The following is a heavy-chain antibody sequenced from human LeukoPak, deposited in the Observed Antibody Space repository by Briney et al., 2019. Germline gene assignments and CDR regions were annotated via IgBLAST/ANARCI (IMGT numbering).Heavy chain of an antibody. Sequence: KPSETLSLTCTVSGYSISSGYYWGWIRQPPGKGLEWIGSIYRSGSTYYNPSLKSRVTISVDTSKNQFSLKLSSVTAADTAVYYCARGRRALNYGGNFNFDYWGQGTLVTVSS. CDR1: GYSISSGYY. CDR3: ARGRRALNYGGNFNFDY. D-gene: IGHD4-23*01. CDR2: IYRSGST. V-gene: IGHV4-38-2*02. J-gene: IGHJ4*02.